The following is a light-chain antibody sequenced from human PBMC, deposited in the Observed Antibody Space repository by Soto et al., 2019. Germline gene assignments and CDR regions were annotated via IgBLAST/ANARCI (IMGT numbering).Light chain of an antibody. Sequence: QSALTQPASVSGSPGQSITVSCTGTSSDIGAYNFVSWYQQHPGKAPKLIIFDVTKRPSGVSNRFSGSKSGNTASLTISGLQAEDEADYYCSSYTSRSTLYVFGTGTKLTVL. J-gene: IGLJ1*01. CDR2: DVT. CDR3: SSYTSRSTLYV. CDR1: SSDIGAYNF. V-gene: IGLV2-14*01.